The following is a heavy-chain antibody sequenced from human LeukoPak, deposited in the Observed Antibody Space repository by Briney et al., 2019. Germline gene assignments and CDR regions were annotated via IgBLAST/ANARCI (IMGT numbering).Heavy chain of an antibody. CDR1: GFTFDDYA. D-gene: IGHD6-6*01. Sequence: GGSLRLSCAASGFTFDDYAMHWVRQAPGKGLEWVSSISWNSGSMGYADSVKGRFTISRDNAENSLYLQMNSLRAEDTALYYCAKGHDGGIAARRINWFDPWGQGTLVTVSS. V-gene: IGHV3-9*01. CDR2: ISWNSGSM. J-gene: IGHJ5*02. CDR3: AKGHDGGIAARRINWFDP.